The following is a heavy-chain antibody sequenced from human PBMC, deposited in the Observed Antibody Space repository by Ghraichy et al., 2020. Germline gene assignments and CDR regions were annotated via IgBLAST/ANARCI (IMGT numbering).Heavy chain of an antibody. V-gene: IGHV4-59*01. Sequence: SETLSLTCTVSGGSISSYYWSWIRQPPGKGLEWIGYIYYSGSTNYNPSLKSRVTISVDTSKNQFSLKLSSVTAADTAVYYCARANLAVAGTRPAYYYYYYGMDVWGQGTTVTVSS. D-gene: IGHD6-19*01. J-gene: IGHJ6*02. CDR1: GGSISSYY. CDR2: IYYSGST. CDR3: ARANLAVAGTRPAYYYYYYGMDV.